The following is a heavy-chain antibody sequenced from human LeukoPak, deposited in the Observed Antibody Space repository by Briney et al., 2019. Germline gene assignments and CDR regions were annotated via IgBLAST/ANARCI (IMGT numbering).Heavy chain of an antibody. CDR2: IRSKANSYAT. CDR1: GFTFSGSA. J-gene: IGHJ4*02. V-gene: IGHV3-73*01. D-gene: IGHD3-10*01. Sequence: GGSLRLSCAASGFTFSGSAMHWVRQASGKGLEWVGRIRSKANSYATAYAASVKGRFTISRDDSKNTAYPQLNSLKTGDPAVYYYTGGGFGGQGTLVTVSS. CDR3: TGGGF.